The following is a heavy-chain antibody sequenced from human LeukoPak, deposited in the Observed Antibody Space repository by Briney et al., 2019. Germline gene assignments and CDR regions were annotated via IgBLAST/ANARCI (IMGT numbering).Heavy chain of an antibody. CDR2: IKQDGSEK. CDR1: GFTFSSYW. V-gene: IGHV3-7*01. CDR3: AREGSSGWYGRGYFDY. Sequence: GGSLRLSCAASGFTFSSYWMSWVRQAPGKGLEWVANIKQDGSEKYYVDSVKGRFTISRDNAKNSLYLQMNSLRAEDTAVYYCAREGSSGWYGRGYFDYWGQGTLVTVSS. D-gene: IGHD6-19*01. J-gene: IGHJ4*02.